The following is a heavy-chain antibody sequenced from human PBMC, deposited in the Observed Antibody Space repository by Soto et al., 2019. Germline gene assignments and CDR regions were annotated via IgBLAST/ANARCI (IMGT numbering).Heavy chain of an antibody. CDR1: GGTFSSYA. J-gene: IGHJ6*02. Sequence: QVQLVQSGAEVKKPGSSVKVSCKASGGTFSSYAISWVRQAPGQGLEWMGGIIPIFGTANYAQKFQGRVTITADKSTSTAYMELSSLRSEDTAVYYCAIKRRYTMVRGVIPNYGMDVWGQGTTVTVSS. V-gene: IGHV1-69*06. D-gene: IGHD3-10*01. CDR3: AIKRRYTMVRGVIPNYGMDV. CDR2: IIPIFGTA.